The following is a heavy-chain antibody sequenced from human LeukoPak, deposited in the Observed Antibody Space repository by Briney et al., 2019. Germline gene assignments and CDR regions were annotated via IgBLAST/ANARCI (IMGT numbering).Heavy chain of an antibody. J-gene: IGHJ4*02. Sequence: GGSLRLSCAASGFTFSSYGMHWVRQAPGKGLEWVAVIWYDGSNKYYTDSVKGRFTISRDNSKNTLYLQMNSLRAEDTAVYYCARDRVRGLFDYRGQGTLVTVSS. CDR1: GFTFSSYG. D-gene: IGHD3-10*01. CDR3: ARDRVRGLFDY. CDR2: IWYDGSNK. V-gene: IGHV3-33*01.